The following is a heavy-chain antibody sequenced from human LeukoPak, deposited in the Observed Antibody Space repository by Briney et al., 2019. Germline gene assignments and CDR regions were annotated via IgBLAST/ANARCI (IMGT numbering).Heavy chain of an antibody. D-gene: IGHD3-22*01. V-gene: IGHV4-34*01. Sequence: NPSETLSLTCAVYGGSFSGYYWSWIRQPPGKGLGWIGEINHSGSTNYNPSLKSRVTISVDTSKNQFSLKLSSVTAADTAVYYCASHLGNYYDSSGYSFGPGDAFDIWGQGTMVTVSS. CDR1: GGSFSGYY. CDR2: INHSGST. CDR3: ASHLGNYYDSSGYSFGPGDAFDI. J-gene: IGHJ3*02.